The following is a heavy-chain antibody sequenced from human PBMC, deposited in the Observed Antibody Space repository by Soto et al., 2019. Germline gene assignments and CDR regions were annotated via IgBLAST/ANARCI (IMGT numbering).Heavy chain of an antibody. CDR1: GYSFTSYW. J-gene: IGHJ3*02. D-gene: IGHD2-8*01. CDR2: IYPGDSDT. CDR3: ARPKRYCTNGVCYTDAFDI. V-gene: IGHV5-51*01. Sequence: GESLKISCKGSGYSFTSYWIGWVRQMPGKGLEWMGIIYPGDSDTRYSPSFQGQVTISADKSISTAYLQWSSLKASDTAMYYCARPKRYCTNGVCYTDAFDIWGQGTMVTVSS.